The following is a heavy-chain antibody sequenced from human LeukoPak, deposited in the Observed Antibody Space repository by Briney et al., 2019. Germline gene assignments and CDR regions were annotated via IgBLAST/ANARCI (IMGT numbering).Heavy chain of an antibody. V-gene: IGHV4-39*05. CDR1: GGSISSSSYY. CDR3: ATQMDTAMVFTPYFDY. D-gene: IGHD5-18*01. J-gene: IGHJ4*02. CDR2: IYYSGST. Sequence: SETPPLTCTVSGGSISSSSYYWGWIRQPPGKGLEWIGSIYYSGSTYYNPSLKSRVTISVDTSKNQFSLKLSSVTAADTAVYYCATQMDTAMVFTPYFDYWGQGTLVTVSS.